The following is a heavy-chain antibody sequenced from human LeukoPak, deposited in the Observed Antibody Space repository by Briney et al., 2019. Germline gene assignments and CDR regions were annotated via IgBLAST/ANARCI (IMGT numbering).Heavy chain of an antibody. CDR3: ARDYGDYAWALDY. Sequence: ASVKVSCKASGYTFTGYYMHWVRQAPGQGLEWMGWINPNSGGTNYAQKFQGRVTMTRDTSISTAYMELSRLRSDDTAVYYCARDYGDYAWALDYWGQGTLVTVSS. J-gene: IGHJ4*02. V-gene: IGHV1-2*02. CDR2: INPNSGGT. D-gene: IGHD4-17*01. CDR1: GYTFTGYY.